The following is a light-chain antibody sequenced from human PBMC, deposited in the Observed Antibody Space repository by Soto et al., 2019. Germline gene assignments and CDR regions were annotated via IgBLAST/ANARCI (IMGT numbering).Light chain of an antibody. CDR1: QSISSY. CDR2: AAS. CDR3: QQSYRTPRT. Sequence: DIQMTQSPSSLSASVGDRVTITCRASQSISSYLNWYQQKPGKAPKLLIYAASSLQSGVPSRFSGSGSGTDFTLTISSLQPEDFATYYCQQSYRTPRTFGQGTRWISN. V-gene: IGKV1-39*01. J-gene: IGKJ1*01.